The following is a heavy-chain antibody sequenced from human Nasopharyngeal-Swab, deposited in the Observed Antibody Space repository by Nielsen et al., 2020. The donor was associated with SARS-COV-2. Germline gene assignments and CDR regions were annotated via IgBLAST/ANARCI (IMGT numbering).Heavy chain of an antibody. J-gene: IGHJ3*01. V-gene: IGHV1-69*06. CDR1: GVSFSGFA. CDR2: IIPIFRTT. Sequence: SVKVSCKAFGVSFSGFAFSWVRQAPGQGLEWMGRIIPIFRTTIYAQKFQGRVTMTEDTSTDTAYMKLSSLRSEDTAVYYCATDGVWGQGTMVTVSS. CDR3: ATDGV.